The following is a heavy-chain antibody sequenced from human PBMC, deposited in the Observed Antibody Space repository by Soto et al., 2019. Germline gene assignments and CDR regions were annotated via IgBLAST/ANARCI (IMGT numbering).Heavy chain of an antibody. CDR2: ISAYNGNT. J-gene: IGHJ1*01. CDR1: GYTFTSYG. CDR3: AKGVPGIAVAGTGYFQH. Sequence: ASVKVSCKASGYTFTSYGISWVRQAPGQGLEWMGWISAYNGNTNYAQKLQGRVTMTTDPSTSTAYMELRSLRSDDTAVYYCAKGVPGIAVAGTGYFQHWGQGTLVTVSS. D-gene: IGHD6-19*01. V-gene: IGHV1-18*01.